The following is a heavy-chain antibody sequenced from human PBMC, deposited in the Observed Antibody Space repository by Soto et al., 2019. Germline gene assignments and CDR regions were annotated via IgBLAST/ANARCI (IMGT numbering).Heavy chain of an antibody. CDR3: ARDQRREYYDSSGYWFDP. V-gene: IGHV4-59*01. J-gene: IGHJ5*02. CDR1: GGSISSYY. D-gene: IGHD3-22*01. CDR2: IYYSGST. Sequence: SETLSLTCTVSGGSISSYYWSWIRQPPGKGLEWIGYIYYSGSTNYNPSLKGRVTISVDTSKNQFSLKLSSVTAADTAVYYCARDQRREYYDSSGYWFDPWGQGTLVTVSS.